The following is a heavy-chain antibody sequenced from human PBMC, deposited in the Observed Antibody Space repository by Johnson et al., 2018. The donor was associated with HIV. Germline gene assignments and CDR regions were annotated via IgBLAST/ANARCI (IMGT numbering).Heavy chain of an antibody. CDR2: ISYDGSYT. D-gene: IGHD3-22*01. Sequence: VQLVESGGGVAQPGRSLRLSCAASGFTFSNYAMHWVRQAPGKGLEWVAVISYDGSYTYYADSVKGRFTISRDNSKNTLSLHMNSLRAEDTAVFYCARTPRPYYYDSSDGAFDIWGQGTMVTVSS. J-gene: IGHJ3*02. CDR1: GFTFSNYA. CDR3: ARTPRPYYYDSSDGAFDI. V-gene: IGHV3-30*01.